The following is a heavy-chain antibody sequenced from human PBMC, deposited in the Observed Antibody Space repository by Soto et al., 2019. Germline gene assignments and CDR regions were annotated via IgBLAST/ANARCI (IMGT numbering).Heavy chain of an antibody. Sequence: ASVKVSCKASGYTFTSYGISWVRQAPGQGLEWMGWISAYNGNTNYARKLQGRVTMTTDTSTSTAYMELRSLRSDDTAVYYCAREARYSSSWYGMDVWCQGTTVTVSS. CDR2: ISAYNGNT. CDR3: AREARYSSSWYGMDV. CDR1: GYTFTSYG. D-gene: IGHD6-13*01. V-gene: IGHV1-18*04. J-gene: IGHJ6*02.